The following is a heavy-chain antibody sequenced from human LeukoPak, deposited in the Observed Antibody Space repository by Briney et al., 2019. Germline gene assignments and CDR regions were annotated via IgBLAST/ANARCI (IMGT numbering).Heavy chain of an antibody. CDR2: TYHSGST. CDR3: ARHAGGAIYFDY. CDR1: GGSISSSNW. Sequence: SETLSLTCAVSGGSISSSNWWSWVRQPPGKGLEWIGETYHSGSTIYNSSLKSRVTISVDTSKNQFSLKLSSVTAADTAVYYCARHAGGAIYFDYWGQGTLVTVSS. J-gene: IGHJ4*02. V-gene: IGHV4-4*02. D-gene: IGHD3-16*01.